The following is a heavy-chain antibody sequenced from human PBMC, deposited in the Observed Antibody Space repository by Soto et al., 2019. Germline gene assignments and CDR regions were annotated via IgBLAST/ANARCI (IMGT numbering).Heavy chain of an antibody. CDR1: GYTFTSYA. CDR2: INAGNGNT. J-gene: IGHJ6*02. Sequence: ASVKVSCKASGYTFTSYAMRWVRQAPGQRLEWMGWINAGNGNTKYSQKFQGRVTITRDTSASTAYMELSSLRSEDTAVYYCARGEGYSSYDFLIKYYYYGMDVWGQGTTVTVSS. CDR3: ARGEGYSSYDFLIKYYYYGMDV. D-gene: IGHD5-12*01. V-gene: IGHV1-3*01.